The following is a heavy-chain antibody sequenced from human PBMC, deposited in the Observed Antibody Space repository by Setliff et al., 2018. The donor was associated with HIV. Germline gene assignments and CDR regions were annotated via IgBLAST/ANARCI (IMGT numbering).Heavy chain of an antibody. J-gene: IGHJ4*02. Sequence: SETMSLTCAVSGYSIGSGSFWGWIRQPPGKGLEWIATIPHNGGTYYNPDPSLTGRVTISLDTSKNQFSLKLSFVTAADTAVYYCARYSTLTTNFDYWGQGTLVTVSS. V-gene: IGHV4-38-2*01. CDR2: IPHNGGT. CDR3: ARYSTLTTNFDY. CDR1: GYSIGSGSF. D-gene: IGHD4-17*01.